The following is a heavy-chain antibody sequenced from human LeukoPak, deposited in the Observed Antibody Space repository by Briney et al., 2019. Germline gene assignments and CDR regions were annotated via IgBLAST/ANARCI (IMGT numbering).Heavy chain of an antibody. V-gene: IGHV3-53*01. D-gene: IGHD3-10*01. J-gene: IGHJ4*02. CDR2: IYSGGST. CDR1: GFTVSKNY. CDR3: AKRASGSGTSLYYFDY. Sequence: GGSLRLSCAASGFTVSKNYMNWVRQAPGKGLEWVSDIYSGGSTFYADSVKGRFTISRDNSKNTLYLQMNSLRAEDTAVYYCAKRASGSGTSLYYFDYWGQGTLVTVSS.